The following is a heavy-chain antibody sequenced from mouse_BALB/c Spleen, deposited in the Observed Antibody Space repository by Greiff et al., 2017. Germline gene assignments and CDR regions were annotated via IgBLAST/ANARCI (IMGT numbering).Heavy chain of an antibody. V-gene: IGHV3-6*02. J-gene: IGHJ4*01. D-gene: IGHD2-2*01. CDR1: GYSITSGYY. Sequence: EVQVVESGPGLVKPSQSLSLTCSVTGYSITSGYYWNWIRQFPGNKLEWMGYISYDGSNNYNPSLKNRISITRDTSKNLFFLKLNSVTTEDTATYYCASWGNGYPYAMDYWGQGTSVTVAS. CDR2: ISYDGSN. CDR3: ASWGNGYPYAMDY.